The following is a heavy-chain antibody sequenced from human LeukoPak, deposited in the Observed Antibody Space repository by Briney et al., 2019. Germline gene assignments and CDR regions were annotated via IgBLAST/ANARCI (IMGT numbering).Heavy chain of an antibody. V-gene: IGHV3-21*01. Sequence: GGSLRLSCAASGFTFSSYSMNWVRQAPGKGLEWVSSISSSSSYIYYADSVKGRFTIPRDNAKNSLYLQMNSLRAEDTAVYYCAREGPYYYDSSGYPKKDAFDIWGQGTMVTVSS. CDR2: ISSSSSYI. CDR1: GFTFSSYS. D-gene: IGHD3-22*01. CDR3: AREGPYYYDSSGYPKKDAFDI. J-gene: IGHJ3*02.